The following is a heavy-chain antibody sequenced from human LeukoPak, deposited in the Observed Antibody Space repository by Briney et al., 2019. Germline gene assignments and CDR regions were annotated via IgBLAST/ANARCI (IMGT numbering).Heavy chain of an antibody. V-gene: IGHV3-9*01. CDR2: ISWNSGSI. D-gene: IGHD3-22*01. CDR1: GFTFDDYA. Sequence: GRSLRLSCAASGFTFDDYAMHWAPQAPGKGLEWVSGISWNSGSIGYADSVKGRFTISRDNAKNSLYLQMNSLRAEDTALYYCAKDYYDSSGYYFDYWGQGTLVTVSS. J-gene: IGHJ4*02. CDR3: AKDYYDSSGYYFDY.